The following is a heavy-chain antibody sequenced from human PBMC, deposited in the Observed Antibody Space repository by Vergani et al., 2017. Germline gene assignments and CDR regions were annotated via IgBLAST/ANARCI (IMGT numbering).Heavy chain of an antibody. Sequence: EVQLVESGGGLVTRGGSLRLSCAASGFTFSSYSMNWVRQAPGKGLEWVSSISSSSSYIHYSDSLKGRFTISRDNAKSSLYLQMNSLRAEDTGVYHYVRDRGLCAGGRCYTEAWDYWGQGTPVTVSS. CDR3: VRDRGLCAGGRCYTEAWDY. CDR1: GFTFSSYS. J-gene: IGHJ4*02. CDR2: ISSSSSYI. V-gene: IGHV3-21*01. D-gene: IGHD2-2*02.